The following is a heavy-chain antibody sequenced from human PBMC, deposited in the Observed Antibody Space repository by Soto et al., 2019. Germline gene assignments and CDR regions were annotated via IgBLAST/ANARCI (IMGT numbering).Heavy chain of an antibody. J-gene: IGHJ4*02. CDR1: GFTFSSYW. V-gene: IGHV3-7*01. CDR3: ARDNPYDIVVVPAAMGFDY. CDR2: IKQDGSEK. Sequence: GESLKISCAASGFTFSSYWMSWVRQAPGKGLEWVANIKQDGSEKYYVDSVKGRFTISRDNAKNSLYLQMNSLRAEDTAVYYCARDNPYDIVVVPAAMGFDYWGQGTLVTVSS. D-gene: IGHD2-2*01.